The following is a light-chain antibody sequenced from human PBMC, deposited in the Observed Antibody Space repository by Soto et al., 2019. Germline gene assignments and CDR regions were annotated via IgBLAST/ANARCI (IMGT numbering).Light chain of an antibody. V-gene: IGKV3-15*01. CDR3: QQCNDWPRT. CDR2: GAS. Sequence: EIVMTQSPATLSVSPGERATLSCRASQSVSSSLAWYQQKPGQAPRLLIYGASTRATGVPARFSGSGSGTEFTLTISSLQSEDFVVYYCQQCNDWPRTFGQGTKLEIK. CDR1: QSVSSS. J-gene: IGKJ2*01.